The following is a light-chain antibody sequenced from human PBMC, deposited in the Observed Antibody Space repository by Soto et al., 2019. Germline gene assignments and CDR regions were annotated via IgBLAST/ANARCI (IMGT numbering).Light chain of an antibody. Sequence: QSALTQPASVSGSPGQSITISCTGTSSDIGAYNYVSWYQHHPGKAPKFMMYEVSYRPSGVSNRFSGSKSGNTASLTISGLQAEDEADYYCSSYTSCSTVLFGGGTKVTVL. J-gene: IGLJ2*01. V-gene: IGLV2-14*01. CDR2: EVS. CDR1: SSDIGAYNY. CDR3: SSYTSCSTVL.